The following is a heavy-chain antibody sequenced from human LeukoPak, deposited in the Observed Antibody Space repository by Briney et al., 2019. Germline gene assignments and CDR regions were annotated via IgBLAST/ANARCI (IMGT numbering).Heavy chain of an antibody. V-gene: IGHV4-34*01. CDR3: ARGWGIVVVPAAIKQGFDP. CDR2: INHSGST. J-gene: IGHJ5*02. Sequence: SETLSFTCAVYGGSFSGYYWSWIRQPPGKGLEWIGEINHSGSTNYNPSLKSRVTISVDTSKNQFSLKLSSVTAADTAVYYCARGWGIVVVPAAIKQGFDPWGQGTLVTVSS. D-gene: IGHD2-2*02. CDR1: GGSFSGYY.